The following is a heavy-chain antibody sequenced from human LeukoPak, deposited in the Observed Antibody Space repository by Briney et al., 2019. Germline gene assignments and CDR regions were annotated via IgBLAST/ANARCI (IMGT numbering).Heavy chain of an antibody. V-gene: IGHV3-23*01. J-gene: IGHJ5*02. CDR2: ISGSGGST. CDR3: AKDRGGYDDGWFDP. CDR1: GFTFSSYA. D-gene: IGHD5-12*01. Sequence: GGSLRLSCAASGFTFSSYAMSWVRQAPGKGLEWVSAISGSGGSTYYADSVKGRFTISRDNSKNTLYLQVNSLRAEDTAVYYCAKDRGGYDDGWFDPWGQGTLVTVSS.